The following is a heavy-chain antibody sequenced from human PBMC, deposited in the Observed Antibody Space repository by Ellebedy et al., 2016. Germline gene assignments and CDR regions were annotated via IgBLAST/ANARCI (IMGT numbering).Heavy chain of an antibody. V-gene: IGHV4-59*01. CDR3: GTYYYDSSGYRTDAFDI. D-gene: IGHD3-22*01. Sequence: SETLSLTCTVSGGSISSYYWSWIRQPPGKGLEWIGSIYYSGSTNYNPSLKSRVTISVDTSNNHFSLSLSSVTAADTAVYYCGTYYYDSSGYRTDAFDIWGQGTMVTVSS. CDR1: GGSISSYY. CDR2: IYYSGST. J-gene: IGHJ3*02.